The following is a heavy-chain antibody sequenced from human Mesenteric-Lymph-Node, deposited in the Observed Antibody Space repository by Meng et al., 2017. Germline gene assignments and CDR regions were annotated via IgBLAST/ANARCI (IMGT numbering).Heavy chain of an antibody. CDR3: ARTYCTNGVCCIPNLYYYYGMDV. V-gene: IGHV1-2*06. CDR2: INPNSGGT. D-gene: IGHD2-8*01. CDR1: GYTFTGYY. J-gene: IGHJ6*02. Sequence: ASVKVSCKASGYTFTGYYMHWVRQAPGQGLEWMGRINPNSGGTNYAQKFQGRVTMTRDTSISTAYMELSRLRSDDTAVYYCARTYCTNGVCCIPNLYYYYGMDVWGQGTTVTVSS.